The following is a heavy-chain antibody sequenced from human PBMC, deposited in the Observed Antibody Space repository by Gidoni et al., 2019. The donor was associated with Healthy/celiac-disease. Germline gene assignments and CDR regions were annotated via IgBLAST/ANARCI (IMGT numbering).Heavy chain of an antibody. D-gene: IGHD6-6*01. CDR1: GFTFSSYS. CDR3: ARDDSEQLPCDY. V-gene: IGHV3-21*01. CDR2: ISSSSSYI. J-gene: IGHJ4*02. Sequence: EVQLVESGGGLVKPGGSLRLSCAASGFTFSSYSMNWVRQAPGKGLEWVSSISSSSSYIYYADSVKGRFTISRDNAKNSLYLQMNSLRAEDTAVYYCARDDSEQLPCDYWGQGTLVTVSS.